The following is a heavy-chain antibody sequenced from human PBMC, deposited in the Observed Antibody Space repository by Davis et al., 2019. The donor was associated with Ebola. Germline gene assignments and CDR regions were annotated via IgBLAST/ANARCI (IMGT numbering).Heavy chain of an antibody. CDR2: IKQDGSEE. D-gene: IGHD6-19*01. V-gene: IGHV3-7*01. CDR3: ARSGIAVAGPDY. J-gene: IGHJ4*02. CDR1: GFTFSSYW. Sequence: PGGSLRLSCAASGFTFSSYWMSWVRQAPGKGLEWVANIKQDGSEEYYVDSVKGRFTISRDNSKNTLYLQMNSLRAEDTAVYYCARSGIAVAGPDYWGQGTLVTVSS.